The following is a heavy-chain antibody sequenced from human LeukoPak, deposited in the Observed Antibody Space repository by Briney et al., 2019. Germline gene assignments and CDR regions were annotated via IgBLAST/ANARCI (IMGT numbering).Heavy chain of an antibody. CDR3: ARHGTLTTVNADFDY. V-gene: IGHV5-51*01. D-gene: IGHD4-11*01. CDR1: GYSFTSYW. CDR2: IYPGDSDT. Sequence: GESLKISCKGSGYSFTSYWIVWVRQMPGKGLEWMGIIYPGDSDTRYSPSFQGQVTISADKSISTAYLQWSSLKASDTAMYYCARHGTLTTVNADFDYWGQGTLVTVSS. J-gene: IGHJ4*02.